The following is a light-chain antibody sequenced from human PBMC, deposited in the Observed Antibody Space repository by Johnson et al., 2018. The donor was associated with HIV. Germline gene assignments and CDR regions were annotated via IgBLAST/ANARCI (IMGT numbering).Light chain of an antibody. CDR2: DNN. V-gene: IGLV1-51*01. Sequence: QSVLTQPPSVSAAPGQKVTISCSGSSSNIGNNYVSWYQQLPGTAPKLLIYDNNKRPSGIPDRFSGSKSGTSATLGITGLQTGDEADYYCGTWDSSLSAYAFGTGTKVTGL. CDR1: SSNIGNNY. J-gene: IGLJ1*01. CDR3: GTWDSSLSAYA.